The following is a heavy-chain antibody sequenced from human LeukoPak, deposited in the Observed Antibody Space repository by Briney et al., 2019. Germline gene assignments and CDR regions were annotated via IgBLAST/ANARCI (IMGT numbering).Heavy chain of an antibody. CDR2: IYSDGTT. CDR3: ARAWFGEPHAHFDY. J-gene: IGHJ4*02. Sequence: QPGGSLRLSCAASGFTFSSNYMSWVRQAPGKGLEWVSVIYSDGTTYYADSVKGRFTISRDNSKNTLYLQMNSLRAEDTAVYYCARAWFGEPHAHFDYWGQGTLVTVSS. CDR1: GFTFSSNY. V-gene: IGHV3-66*01. D-gene: IGHD3-10*01.